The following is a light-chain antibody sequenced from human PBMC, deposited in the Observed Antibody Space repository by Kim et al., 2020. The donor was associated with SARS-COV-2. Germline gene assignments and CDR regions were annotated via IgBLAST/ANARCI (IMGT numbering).Light chain of an antibody. CDR1: QGISSN. J-gene: IGKJ1*01. CDR2: DAS. Sequence: DIQMTQSPSSLSASVGDRVTITCRASQGISSNVAWYQQKPGDVPKLLIYDASALLSGVPSRFSGSGSGTDFTLTISSLQPEDVATYYCQKYNVAPWTFGQGTKVDIK. CDR3: QKYNVAPWT. V-gene: IGKV1-27*01.